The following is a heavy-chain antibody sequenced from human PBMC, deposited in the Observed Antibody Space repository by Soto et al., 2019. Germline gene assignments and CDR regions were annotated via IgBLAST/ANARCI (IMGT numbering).Heavy chain of an antibody. D-gene: IGHD3-10*01. CDR1: GYTFTSYG. CDR2: IIPIFGTA. V-gene: IGHV1-69*13. J-gene: IGHJ6*02. Sequence: SVKVSCKASGYTFTSYGISWVRQAPGQGLEWMGGIIPIFGTANYAQKFQGRVTITADESTSTAYMELSSLRSEDTAVYYCARGLWFGELLSGPGKDYYYYVMDVWGQGTTVTVSS. CDR3: ARGLWFGELLSGPGKDYYYYVMDV.